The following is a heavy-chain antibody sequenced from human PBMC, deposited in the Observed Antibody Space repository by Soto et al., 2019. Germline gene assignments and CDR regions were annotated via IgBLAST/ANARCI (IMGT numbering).Heavy chain of an antibody. D-gene: IGHD6-13*01. CDR3: ARSTQIRYSSSITTFDI. CDR2: IYYSGST. CDR1: GGSPSRGGYY. V-gene: IGHV4-31*02. Sequence: ALEDLCPPRTVSGGSPSRGGYYLGWVRPQPRRGLEWIGYIYYSGSTYYNPSLKSRVTISVDTSKNQFSLKLSSVTAADTAVYYCARSTQIRYSSSITTFDIWGQGTMVTVSS. J-gene: IGHJ3*02.